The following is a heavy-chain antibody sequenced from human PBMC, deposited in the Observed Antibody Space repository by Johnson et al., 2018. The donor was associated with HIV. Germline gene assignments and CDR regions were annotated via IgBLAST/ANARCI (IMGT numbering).Heavy chain of an antibody. D-gene: IGHD2-8*01. CDR1: GFTFGDYA. CDR3: AKLSMGDAFDI. V-gene: IGHV3-49*03. Sequence: VQLVESGGGLVQPGRSLRLSCTASGFTFGDYAMSWFRQAPGKGLEWVGFIRSKAYGGTTEYAASVKGRFTISRDDSKSIAYLQMNSLRTEDTALYYCAKLSMGDAFDIWGQGTMVTVSS. J-gene: IGHJ3*02. CDR2: IRSKAYGGTT.